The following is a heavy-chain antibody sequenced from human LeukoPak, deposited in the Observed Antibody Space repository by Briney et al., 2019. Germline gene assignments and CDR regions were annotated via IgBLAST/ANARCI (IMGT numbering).Heavy chain of an antibody. CDR3: AGGFGFLFEH. V-gene: IGHV3-7*05. CDR1: GFTFSSYA. Sequence: PGGSLRLSCAASGFTFSSYAMSWVRQAPGKGLEWVANIKQDGSEIYYVDSVKGRFTISRDDAKNSLYLQMNSLRAEDTAVYYCAGGFGFLFEHWGQGTLVAVSS. CDR2: IKQDGSEI. J-gene: IGHJ4*02. D-gene: IGHD3-3*01.